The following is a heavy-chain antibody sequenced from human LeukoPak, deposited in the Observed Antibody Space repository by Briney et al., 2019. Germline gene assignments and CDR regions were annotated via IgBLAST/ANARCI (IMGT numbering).Heavy chain of an antibody. CDR2: ISGSGGST. V-gene: IGHV3-23*01. CDR1: GFTFSSYA. Sequence: GGSLRLSCAASGFTFSSYAMSWVRQAPGKGLEWVSAISGSGGSTYYADSVKGRFTISRDNSKNTLYLQMNSLRAEDTAVYYCAKDLDIVVVPAAAGWFDPWGQGTLVTVSS. D-gene: IGHD2-2*03. J-gene: IGHJ5*02. CDR3: AKDLDIVVVPAAAGWFDP.